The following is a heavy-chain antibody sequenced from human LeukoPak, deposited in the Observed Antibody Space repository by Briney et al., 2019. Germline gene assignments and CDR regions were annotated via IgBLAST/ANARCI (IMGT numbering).Heavy chain of an antibody. CDR1: GGSISSNSYY. D-gene: IGHD6-13*01. CDR3: AIFPVGIAAAGTLY. V-gene: IGHV4-39*01. CDR2: IYYSGST. Sequence: SETLSLTCALSGGSISSNSYYWGWIRQPPGKGLEWYGSIYYSGSTYYNPSLKSRVTISVDTSKNQFSLKLSSVTAADTAVYYCAIFPVGIAAAGTLYWGQGTLVTVSS. J-gene: IGHJ4*02.